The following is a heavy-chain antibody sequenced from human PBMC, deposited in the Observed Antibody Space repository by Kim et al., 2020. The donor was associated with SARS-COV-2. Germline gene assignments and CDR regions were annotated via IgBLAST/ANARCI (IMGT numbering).Heavy chain of an antibody. Sequence: GGSLRLSCAASGFTFSNFAMHWVRQAPGKGLEYVSGISSNGGSTSYANSVKGRFTISRDNSKNTLYLQMGSLRAEDMAVYYCARGRASYGYYDYWGQGTLVTVSS. CDR3: ARGRASYGYYDY. J-gene: IGHJ4*02. CDR2: ISSNGGST. D-gene: IGHD5-18*01. V-gene: IGHV3-64*01. CDR1: GFTFSNFA.